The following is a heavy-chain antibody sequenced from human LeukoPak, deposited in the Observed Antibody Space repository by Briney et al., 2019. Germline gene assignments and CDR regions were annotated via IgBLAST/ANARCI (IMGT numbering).Heavy chain of an antibody. CDR1: GFTFSGYA. CDR3: AKGLLTKTHGISWDPFDS. J-gene: IGHJ4*02. V-gene: IGHV3-23*01. Sequence: GGSLRLSRAASGFTFSGYAMTWVRQAPGKGLEWVATISGPGSTTYYADSVKGRFTISRDNSQNTLYLQMNSLRAEDTAIYYCAKGLLTKTHGISWDPFDSWGQGTLVSVSS. D-gene: IGHD6-13*01. CDR2: ISGPGSTT.